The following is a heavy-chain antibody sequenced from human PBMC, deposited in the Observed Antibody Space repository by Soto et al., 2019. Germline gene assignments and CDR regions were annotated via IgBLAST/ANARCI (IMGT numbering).Heavy chain of an antibody. CDR1: GGSFSGYY. J-gene: IGHJ6*02. CDR3: ARGPRPRRLYGMDV. CDR2: INHSGST. V-gene: IGHV4-34*01. Sequence: PSETLSLTCAVYGGSFSGYYWSWIRQPPGKGLEWIGEINHSGSTNYNPSLKSRVTISVDASKNQFSLKLSSVTAADTAVYYCARGPRPRRLYGMDVWGQGTTVTVSS.